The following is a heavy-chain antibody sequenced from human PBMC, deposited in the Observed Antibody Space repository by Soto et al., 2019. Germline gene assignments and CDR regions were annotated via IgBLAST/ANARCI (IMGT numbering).Heavy chain of an antibody. V-gene: IGHV4-34*01. CDR2: INHSGST. Sequence: SETLSLTCAVYGGSFSGYYWSWIRQPPGKGLEWIGEINHSGSTNYNPSLKSRVTISVDTSKNQFSLKLSSVTAADTAVYYCARVSGRKFDYWGQGTLVTVSS. CDR1: GGSFSGYY. CDR3: ARVSGRKFDY. J-gene: IGHJ4*02. D-gene: IGHD5-12*01.